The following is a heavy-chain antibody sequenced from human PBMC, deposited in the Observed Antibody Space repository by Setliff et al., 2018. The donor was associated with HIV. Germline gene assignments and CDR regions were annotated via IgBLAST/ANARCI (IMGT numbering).Heavy chain of an antibody. CDR2: IYHSGST. CDR1: GYSISSGYY. CDR3: ARAPGAYYYDSSGYPIGIRFDY. Sequence: SETLSLTCTVSGYSISSGYYWGWIRQPPGKGLEWIGNIYHSGSTNYNPSLKSRVTISVDTSKNQFSLKLSSVTAAGTAVYYCARAPGAYYYDSSGYPIGIRFDYWGQGTLVTVSS. J-gene: IGHJ4*02. V-gene: IGHV4-38-2*02. D-gene: IGHD3-22*01.